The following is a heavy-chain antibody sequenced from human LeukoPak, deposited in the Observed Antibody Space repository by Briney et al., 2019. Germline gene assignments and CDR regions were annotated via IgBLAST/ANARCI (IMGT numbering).Heavy chain of an antibody. J-gene: IGHJ4*02. CDR2: ISYDGSNK. Sequence: PGGSLRLSCAASGFTFSSYGMHWVRQAPGKGLEWVAVISYDGSNKYYADSVKGRFTISRDNSKNTLYLQMNSLRAEDTAVYYCARGGYYDSSGYYYDYWGQGTLVTVSS. CDR3: ARGGYYDSSGYYYDY. V-gene: IGHV3-30*19. CDR1: GFTFSSYG. D-gene: IGHD3-22*01.